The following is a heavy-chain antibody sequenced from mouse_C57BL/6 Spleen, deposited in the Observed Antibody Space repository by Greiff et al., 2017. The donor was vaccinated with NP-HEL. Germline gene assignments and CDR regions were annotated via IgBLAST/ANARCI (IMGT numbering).Heavy chain of an antibody. CDR2: INYDGSST. CDR1: GFTFSDYY. V-gene: IGHV5-16*01. J-gene: IGHJ4*01. D-gene: IGHD1-1*02. Sequence: EVNLVESEGGLVQPGSSMKLSCTASGFTFSDYYMAWVRQVPEKGLEWVANINYDGSSTYYLDSLKSRFIISRDNAKNILYLQMGSLKSEDTATYYCARALWDAMDYWGQGTSVTVSS. CDR3: ARALWDAMDY.